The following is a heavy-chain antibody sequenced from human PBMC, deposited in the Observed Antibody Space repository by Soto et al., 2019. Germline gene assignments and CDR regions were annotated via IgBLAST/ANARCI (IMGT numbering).Heavy chain of an antibody. CDR2: ISAKNDNA. D-gene: IGHD2-15*01. CDR3: AREFCSGGSCYGTDS. CDR1: GYRFNTYG. V-gene: IGHV1-18*01. J-gene: IGHJ4*02. Sequence: QVQLVQSGAEVKKPGASVKVSCKASGYRFNTYGISWVRQAPGQGLEWMGWISAKNDNAKYAQNFQGRVNMTTDTSTKTGYMELRSLRSDDTAVYYCAREFCSGGSCYGTDSWGQGTLVTVSS.